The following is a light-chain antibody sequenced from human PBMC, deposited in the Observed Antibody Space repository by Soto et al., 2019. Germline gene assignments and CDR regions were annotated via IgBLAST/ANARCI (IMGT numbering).Light chain of an antibody. V-gene: IGKV1-9*01. J-gene: IGKJ2*01. CDR2: AAS. Sequence: DIQLTQSPSFLSASVGDRVTITCRASQGISSYLAWYQQKPGKAPKLLIYAASTLQSGVPSRFSGSGSGTEFTLTISSLQPDDFATYYCQQYNRWGYTFGQGTKLEIK. CDR1: QGISSY. CDR3: QQYNRWGYT.